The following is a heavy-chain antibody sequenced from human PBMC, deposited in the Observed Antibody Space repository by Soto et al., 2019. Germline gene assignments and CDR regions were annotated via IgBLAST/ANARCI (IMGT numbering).Heavy chain of an antibody. CDR1: GFTFSSYG. V-gene: IGHV3-33*01. Sequence: QVQLVESGGGVVQPGRSLRLSCAASGFTFSSYGMHWVRQAPGKGLEWVAVIWYDGSNKYYADSVKGRFTISRDNSKNTLYLQMNSLRAEDTAVYYCARAGGSYYNWFDPWGQGTLVTVSS. CDR3: ARAGGSYYNWFDP. J-gene: IGHJ5*02. D-gene: IGHD1-26*01. CDR2: IWYDGSNK.